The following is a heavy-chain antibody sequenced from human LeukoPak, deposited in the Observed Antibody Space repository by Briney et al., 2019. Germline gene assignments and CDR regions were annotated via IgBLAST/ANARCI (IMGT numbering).Heavy chain of an antibody. CDR3: ARDTNCSGGSCYLQYYYYYYMDV. CDR1: GGSIGSSSYY. D-gene: IGHD2-15*01. Sequence: SETLSLTCTVSGGSIGSSSYYWGWIRQPPGKGLEWIGSIYYSGSTYYNPSLKSRVTISVDTSKNQFSLKLSSVTAADTAVYYCARDTNCSGGSCYLQYYYYYYMDVWGKGTTVTVSS. CDR2: IYYSGST. J-gene: IGHJ6*03. V-gene: IGHV4-39*07.